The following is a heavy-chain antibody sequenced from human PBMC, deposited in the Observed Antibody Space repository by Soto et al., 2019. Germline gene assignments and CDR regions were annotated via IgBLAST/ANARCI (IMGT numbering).Heavy chain of an antibody. V-gene: IGHV3-21*01. CDR3: AREGVVVTADAFDI. J-gene: IGHJ3*02. Sequence: GGSLRLSCAASGFTFSSYSMNWVRQAPGKGLEWVSSISRSSSYIYYADSVKGRFTISRDNAKNSLYQQMNSLRAEDTAVYYCAREGVVVTADAFDIWGQGTMVTVSS. CDR1: GFTFSSYS. CDR2: ISRSSSYI. D-gene: IGHD2-21*02.